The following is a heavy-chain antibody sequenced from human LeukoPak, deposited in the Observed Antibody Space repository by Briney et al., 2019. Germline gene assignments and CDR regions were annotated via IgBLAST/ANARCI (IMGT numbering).Heavy chain of an antibody. V-gene: IGHV4-34*01. CDR1: GGSFSGYY. D-gene: IGHD1-26*01. CDR2: INHSGST. CDR3: ARGKPRRSYYQIPYFDY. Sequence: TSETLSLTCAVYGGSFSGYYWSWIRQPPGKGLEWIGEINHSGSTNYNPSLKSRVTISVDTSKNQFSLKLSSVTAADTAVYYCARGKPRRSYYQIPYFDYWGQGTLVTVSS. J-gene: IGHJ4*02.